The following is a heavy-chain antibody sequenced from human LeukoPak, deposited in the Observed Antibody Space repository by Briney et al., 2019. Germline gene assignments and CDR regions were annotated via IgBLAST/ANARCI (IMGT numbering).Heavy chain of an antibody. J-gene: IGHJ4*02. CDR2: INHSGST. Sequence: PSETLSLTCTVSGGSISGYYWSWIRQPPGKGLEWIGEINHSGSTNYNPSLKSRVTISVDTSKNQFSLKLSSVTAADTAVYYCARRPLNTAMPGFGYWGQGTLVTVSS. CDR3: ARRPLNTAMPGFGY. V-gene: IGHV4-34*01. CDR1: GGSISGYY. D-gene: IGHD5-18*01.